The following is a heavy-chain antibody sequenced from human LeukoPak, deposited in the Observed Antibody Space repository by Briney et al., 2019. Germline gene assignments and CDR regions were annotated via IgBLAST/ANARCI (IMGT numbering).Heavy chain of an antibody. D-gene: IGHD2-2*01. J-gene: IGHJ6*02. V-gene: IGHV1-2*06. CDR3: AREKVRQSGMDV. Sequence: ASVKVSCKASGYTFTGYYMHWVRQAPGQGLEWMGRINPNSGGTNYAQKFQGRVTMTRDTSISTAYMELSRLKSDDTAVYYCAREKVRQSGMDVWGQGTTVTVSS. CDR2: INPNSGGT. CDR1: GYTFTGYY.